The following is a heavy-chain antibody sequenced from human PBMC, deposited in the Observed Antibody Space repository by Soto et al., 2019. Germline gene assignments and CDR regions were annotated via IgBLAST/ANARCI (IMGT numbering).Heavy chain of an antibody. CDR2: ISYDGSNK. CDR3: AKAVQLWSYYYYGMDV. D-gene: IGHD5-18*01. J-gene: IGHJ6*02. V-gene: IGHV3-30*18. Sequence: QVQLVESGGGVVQPGRSLRLSCAASRFTFSSYGMHWVRQAPGKGLEWVAVISYDGSNKYYADSVKGRFTISRDNSKNTLYLQMNSLRAEDTAVYYCAKAVQLWSYYYYGMDVWGQGTTVTVSS. CDR1: RFTFSSYG.